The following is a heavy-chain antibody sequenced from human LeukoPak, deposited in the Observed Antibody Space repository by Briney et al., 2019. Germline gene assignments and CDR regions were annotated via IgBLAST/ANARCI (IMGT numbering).Heavy chain of an antibody. J-gene: IGHJ5*02. CDR3: ARAEETTWGIDP. D-gene: IGHD3-16*01. CDR2: INSNSDTI. CDR1: GFTFSDYS. Sequence: GGSLRLSCAASGFTFSDYSMNWVRQAPGKGLEWLSYINSNSDTIYHADSVKGRFTVSRDNAKNSLYLQMNNLRAEDTAAYYCARAEETTWGIDPWGQGTLVTVSS. V-gene: IGHV3-48*01.